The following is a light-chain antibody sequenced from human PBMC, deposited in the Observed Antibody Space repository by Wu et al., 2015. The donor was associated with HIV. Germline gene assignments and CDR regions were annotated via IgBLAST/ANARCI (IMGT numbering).Light chain of an antibody. CDR2: GAS. CDR1: QIIPSSH. CDR3: QHYGDSQFT. J-gene: IGKJ3*01. Sequence: IVLTQSPDTLSLSSGETAILSCRASQIIPSSHLAWYQQKPGQASRLLMYGASRKATGIPDRFSGYMSAATDFTLAIFRLQPEDSAVYFCQHYGDSQFTFGRGTKVEI. V-gene: IGKV3-20*01.